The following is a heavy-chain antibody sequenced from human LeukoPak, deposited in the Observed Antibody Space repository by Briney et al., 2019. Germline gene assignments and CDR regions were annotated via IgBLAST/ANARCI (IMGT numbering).Heavy chain of an antibody. CDR2: INHEGTT. V-gene: IGHV4-34*01. Sequence: LRLSCAASGFTFSSYAMSWVRQPPGKGLEWIGEINHEGTTIYNPSLKSRVIISVDMSNSQFSLKLDSVTAADTALYFCARRFQGRSGYYVRHRLDGSDIWGQGTMVTVSS. CDR1: GFTFSSYA. CDR3: ARRFQGRSGYYVRHRLDGSDI. D-gene: IGHD3-3*01. J-gene: IGHJ3*02.